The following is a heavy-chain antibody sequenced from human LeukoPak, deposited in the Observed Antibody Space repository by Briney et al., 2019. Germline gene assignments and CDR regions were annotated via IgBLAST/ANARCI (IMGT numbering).Heavy chain of an antibody. D-gene: IGHD3-3*01. CDR3: ARDQSEGDSWPGAYGMDV. J-gene: IGHJ6*02. Sequence: SVKVSCKSSGGTFSSYAISWVRQPPGQGLECMGGMIPIFGTANYAQKFQGRVTITADESTSTAYMKLSSLRSENTAVYYCARDQSEGDSWPGAYGMDVWGQGTTVTVSS. CDR1: GGTFSSYA. CDR2: MIPIFGTA. V-gene: IGHV1-69*13.